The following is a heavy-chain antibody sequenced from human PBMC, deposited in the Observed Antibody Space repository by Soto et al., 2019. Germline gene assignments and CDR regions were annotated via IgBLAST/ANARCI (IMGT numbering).Heavy chain of an antibody. J-gene: IGHJ6*02. D-gene: IGHD3-3*01. CDR3: ARGRDFWSGYRNYYYYYGMDV. V-gene: IGHV4-34*01. Sequence: SETLSLACAVYGGSFVGYYWRWIRQPPGEGLEWIGEINHSGSTNYNTPLKSRVTISVDTSKNQFSMKLSSVTAADTAVYYCARGRDFWSGYRNYYYYYGMDVWGQGTTVTVSS. CDR1: GGSFVGYY. CDR2: INHSGST.